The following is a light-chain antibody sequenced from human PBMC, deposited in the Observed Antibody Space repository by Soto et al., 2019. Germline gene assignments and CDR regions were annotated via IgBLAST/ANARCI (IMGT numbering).Light chain of an antibody. V-gene: IGLV2-14*01. CDR2: EVS. CDR3: NSYTSKSTGV. CDR1: RSDVGGYNY. Sequence: QSALTQPASVSGSPGQSITISCTETRSDVGGYNYVSWYQQHPGKAPKLIIYEVSNRPSGVSNRFSGSKSGNTASLTISGLQAEDEADYYCNSYTSKSTGVFGTGTKVTVL. J-gene: IGLJ1*01.